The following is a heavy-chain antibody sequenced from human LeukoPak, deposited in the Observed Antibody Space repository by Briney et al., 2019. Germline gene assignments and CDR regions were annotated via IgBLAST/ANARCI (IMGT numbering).Heavy chain of an antibody. V-gene: IGHV3-30*18. Sequence: PGGSLRLSCAASGFTFSSYGMHWVRQAPGKGLEWVAVISYDGSNKYYADSVKGRFTISRDNSKNTLYLQMNSLRAEDTAVYYCAKDAGITMIVVVRPDAFDIWGQGTMVTVSS. CDR2: ISYDGSNK. D-gene: IGHD3-22*01. CDR1: GFTFSSYG. J-gene: IGHJ3*02. CDR3: AKDAGITMIVVVRPDAFDI.